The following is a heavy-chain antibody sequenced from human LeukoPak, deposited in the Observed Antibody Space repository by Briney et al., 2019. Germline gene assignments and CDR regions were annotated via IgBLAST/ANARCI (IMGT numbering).Heavy chain of an antibody. J-gene: IGHJ4*02. CDR1: GFTFSSYS. V-gene: IGHV3-48*04. Sequence: PGGSLRLSCAASGFTFSSYSMNWVRQAPGKGLEWVSYISSSSSTIYYADSVKGRFTISRDNAKNSLYLQMNSLRAEDTAVYYCASFDVDSYGKARGYFDYWGQGTLVTVSS. CDR3: ASFDVDSYGKARGYFDY. CDR2: ISSSSSTI. D-gene: IGHD5-18*01.